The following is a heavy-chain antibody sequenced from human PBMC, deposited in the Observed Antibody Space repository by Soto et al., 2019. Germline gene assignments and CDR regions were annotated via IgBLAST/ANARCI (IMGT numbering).Heavy chain of an antibody. Sequence: PGGSLRLSCEASGFLFSTYEMNWVRQAPGKGLEWISYISSSGSTLYHADSVKGRFTISRDDAKNSLFLQMESLRADDTAIYYCARAGWVEAAGKHFDYWGQGT. J-gene: IGHJ4*02. CDR1: GFLFSTYE. CDR2: ISSSGSTL. D-gene: IGHD6-13*01. CDR3: ARAGWVEAAGKHFDY. V-gene: IGHV3-48*03.